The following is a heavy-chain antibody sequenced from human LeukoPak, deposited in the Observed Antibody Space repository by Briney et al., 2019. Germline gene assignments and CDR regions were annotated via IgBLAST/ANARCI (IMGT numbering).Heavy chain of an antibody. V-gene: IGHV1-46*01. CDR2: INPNGGTT. CDR3: ARDQSATAGRSYWYLAP. CDR1: GYTFTSHW. D-gene: IGHD6-13*01. Sequence: ASVKVSCKASGYTFTSHWMHWVRQAPGQGLEWMGIINPNGGTTSYAQKFQGRVTLTRDTSTSTVYMELNSLSSEDTAVYYCARDQSATAGRSYWYLAPWGRGTPVTVSS. J-gene: IGHJ2*01.